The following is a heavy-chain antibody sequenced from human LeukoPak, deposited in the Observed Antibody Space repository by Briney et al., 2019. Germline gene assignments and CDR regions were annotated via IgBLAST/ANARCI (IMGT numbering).Heavy chain of an antibody. CDR1: GGSFSGYY. D-gene: IGHD5-18*01. V-gene: IGHV4-34*01. Sequence: PSETLSLTCAVYGGSFSGYYWSWIRQPPGKGLEWIGEINHSGSTNYNPFLKSRVTISVDTSKNQFSLKLSSVTAADTAVYYCARDPLVDTAMVTGYYGMDVWGQGTTVTVSS. CDR3: ARDPLVDTAMVTGYYGMDV. CDR2: INHSGST. J-gene: IGHJ6*02.